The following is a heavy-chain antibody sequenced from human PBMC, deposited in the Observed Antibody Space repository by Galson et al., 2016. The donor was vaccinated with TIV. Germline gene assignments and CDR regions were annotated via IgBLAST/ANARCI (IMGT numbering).Heavy chain of an antibody. CDR2: ILYDGSHT. CDR1: GFSFSTYG. Sequence: SLRLSCAASGFSFSTYGMHWVRQAPGKGLEWLAAILYDGSHTYYGDSVKGRFTISRDSSKNTLYLQMNSLRAEDTAVYYCASGSNYGDFGGPEFDYWGRGTLVTVSS. D-gene: IGHD4-17*01. CDR3: ASGSNYGDFGGPEFDY. J-gene: IGHJ4*02. V-gene: IGHV3-33*01.